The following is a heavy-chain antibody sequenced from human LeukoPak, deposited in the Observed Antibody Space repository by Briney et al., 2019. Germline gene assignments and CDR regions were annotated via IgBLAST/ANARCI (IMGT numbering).Heavy chain of an antibody. CDR3: AKGSSSSRPYYFDY. Sequence: GASVKVSCKASGYTFTSYAMNWVRQAPGQGLEWMGMIYPRDGSTSYAQKFQGRVTVTRDTSTSTVHMELSGLRAEDTAVYYCAKGSSSSRPYYFDYWGQGTLVTVSS. CDR2: IYPRDGST. CDR1: GYTFTSYA. V-gene: IGHV1-46*01. D-gene: IGHD6-6*01. J-gene: IGHJ4*02.